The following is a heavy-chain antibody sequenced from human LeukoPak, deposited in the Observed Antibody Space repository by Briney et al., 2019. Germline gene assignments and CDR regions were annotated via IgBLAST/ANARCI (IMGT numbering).Heavy chain of an antibody. CDR3: ARGGELSLPGNTFDY. CDR2: IYYSGST. Sequence: SETLSLTCTVSGGSISSYYWSWIRQPPGKGLEWIGYIYYSGSTNYNPSLKSRVTISVDTSKNQFSLKLSSVTAADTAVYYCARGGELSLPGNTFDYWGQGTLVTVSS. CDR1: GGSISSYY. V-gene: IGHV4-59*01. D-gene: IGHD3-16*02. J-gene: IGHJ4*02.